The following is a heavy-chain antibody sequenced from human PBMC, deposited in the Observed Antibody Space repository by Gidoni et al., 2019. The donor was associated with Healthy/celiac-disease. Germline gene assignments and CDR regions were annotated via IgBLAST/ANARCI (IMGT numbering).Heavy chain of an antibody. CDR1: GGSISSSSYY. D-gene: IGHD3-22*01. J-gene: IGHJ4*02. CDR2: IYYSGST. V-gene: IGHV4-39*01. Sequence: QLQLQESGPGLVKPSETLSLTCTVSGGSISSSSYYWGWIRQPPGKGLEWIGSIYYSGSTYYNPSLKSRVTISVDTSKNQFSLKLSSVTAADTAVYYCARQGYYYDSSGKGFDYWGQGTLVTVSS. CDR3: ARQGYYYDSSGKGFDY.